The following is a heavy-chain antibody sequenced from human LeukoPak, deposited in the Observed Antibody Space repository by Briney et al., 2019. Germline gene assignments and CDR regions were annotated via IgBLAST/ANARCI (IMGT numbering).Heavy chain of an antibody. D-gene: IGHD3-9*01. Sequence: ASVKVSCKASGYTFTGYYMHWVRQAPGQGLEWMGWINPNSGGTNYAQKFQGRVTMTRDTSISTAYMELSRLRSDDTAVYYCASFNDILTRYSFDYWGQGTLVTVSS. V-gene: IGHV1-2*02. J-gene: IGHJ4*02. CDR1: GYTFTGYY. CDR2: INPNSGGT. CDR3: ASFNDILTRYSFDY.